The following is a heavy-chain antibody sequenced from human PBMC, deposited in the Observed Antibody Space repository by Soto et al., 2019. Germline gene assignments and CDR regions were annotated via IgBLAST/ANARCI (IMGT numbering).Heavy chain of an antibody. J-gene: IGHJ5*02. V-gene: IGHV4-34*01. Sequence: SETLSLTCAVRGGSFSSYQWSWIRQTPGQGLEWIGEINHSGTTNHNPSFKSRVTLSVDTSKKEFSLKVTSVSAADTAIYYCARGWRFDPWGQGTLVTVSS. D-gene: IGHD3-3*01. CDR2: INHSGTT. CDR3: ARGWRFDP. CDR1: GGSFSSYQ.